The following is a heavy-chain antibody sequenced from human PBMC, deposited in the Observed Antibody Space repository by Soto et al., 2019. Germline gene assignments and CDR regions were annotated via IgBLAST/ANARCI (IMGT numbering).Heavy chain of an antibody. V-gene: IGHV1-45*02. D-gene: IGHD2-15*01. CDR1: GYTFTSYG. J-gene: IGHJ6*02. CDR3: ASSRRYCSGGSCYSYYYYGMDV. CDR2: ITPFNGNT. Sequence: ASVKVSCKASGYTFTSYGISWVRQAPGQALEWMGWITPFNGNTNYAQKFQDRVTITRDRSMSTAYMELSSLRSEDTAMYYCASSRRYCSGGSCYSYYYYGMDVWGQGTTVTVSS.